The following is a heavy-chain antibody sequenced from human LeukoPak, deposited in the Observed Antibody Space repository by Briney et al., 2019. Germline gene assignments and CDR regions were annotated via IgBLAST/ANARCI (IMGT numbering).Heavy chain of an antibody. CDR3: ARDRLHYDSLTGYPAD. CDR2: ITSSSSYI. V-gene: IGHV3-21*01. J-gene: IGHJ4*02. D-gene: IGHD3-9*01. Sequence: GGSLRLSCAASGFTFSSYGMNWVRQAPGKGLEWVSSITSSSSYIYYADSVKGRFTISRDNSKNTLYLQMNSLRAEDTAVYYCARDRLHYDSLTGYPADWGQGTLVTVSS. CDR1: GFTFSSYG.